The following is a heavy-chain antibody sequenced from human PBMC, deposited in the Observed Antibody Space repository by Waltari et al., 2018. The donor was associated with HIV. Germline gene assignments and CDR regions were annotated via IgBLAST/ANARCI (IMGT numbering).Heavy chain of an antibody. J-gene: IGHJ6*02. D-gene: IGHD3-10*01. CDR1: GFNFSNYA. V-gene: IGHV3-33*02. CDR2: IWADGSHE. Sequence: QVHLVESGGAVVQSGKSLRLSCAASGFNFSNYAMHWVRQGPGKGLEWLSVIWADGSHESYADFAKGRFTISRDDSDNTLFLYLSGLRADDTVVYYCARDQHSATNYYGLDVWGQGTTVTVS. CDR3: ARDQHSATNYYGLDV.